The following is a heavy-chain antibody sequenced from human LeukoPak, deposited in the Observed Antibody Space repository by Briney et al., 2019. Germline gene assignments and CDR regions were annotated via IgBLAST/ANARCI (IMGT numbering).Heavy chain of an antibody. CDR1: EFTFSTYT. D-gene: IGHD3-10*02. CDR3: AELGITMIGGV. CDR2: ITSNSKYI. J-gene: IGHJ6*04. Sequence: GGSLRLSCAASEFTFSTYTMNWVRQAPGKGLEWISSITSNSKYIFYADSLKGRFTIFRDNAKKSLYLQMNSLRAEDTAVYYCAELGITMIGGVWGKGTTVTISS. V-gene: IGHV3-21*01.